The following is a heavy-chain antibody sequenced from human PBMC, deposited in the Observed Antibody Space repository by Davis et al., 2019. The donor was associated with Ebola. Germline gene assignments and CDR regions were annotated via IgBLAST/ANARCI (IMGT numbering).Heavy chain of an antibody. J-gene: IGHJ1*01. D-gene: IGHD6-13*01. Sequence: SLKLPCAAPGFTFSSYGMHWVRQAPGKGLEWVAVISYDGSNKYYADSVKGRFTISRDNSKNTLYLQMNSLRAEDTAVYYCAKERSSWYMRAEYFQHWGQGTLVTVSS. V-gene: IGHV3-30*18. CDR1: GFTFSSYG. CDR3: AKERSSWYMRAEYFQH. CDR2: ISYDGSNK.